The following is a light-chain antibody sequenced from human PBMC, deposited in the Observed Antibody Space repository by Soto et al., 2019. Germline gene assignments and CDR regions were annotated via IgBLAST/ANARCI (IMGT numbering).Light chain of an antibody. CDR2: EVS. Sequence: QSALTQPASVSGSPGQSITISCTGTSSDVGGYNYVSWYQQHPGKGPKVMIYEVSNRPSGVSNRFSGSKSGNTASLTISGLQAEDEADYYCSSYTYSSTPYVFGTGTKVTVL. V-gene: IGLV2-14*01. CDR3: SSYTYSSTPYV. CDR1: SSDVGGYNY. J-gene: IGLJ1*01.